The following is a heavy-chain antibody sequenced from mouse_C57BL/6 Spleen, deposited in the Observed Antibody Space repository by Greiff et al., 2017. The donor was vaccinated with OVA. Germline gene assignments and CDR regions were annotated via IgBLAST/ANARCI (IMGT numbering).Heavy chain of an antibody. V-gene: IGHV1-69*01. CDR1: GYTFTSYW. Sequence: QVQLQQPGAELVMPGASVKLSCKASGYTFTSYWMHWVKQRPGQGLAWIGEIDPSDSYTNYNQKFKGKSTLTVDKSSSTAYMQLSSLTSEDSAVYYCARSDTTGYFDYWGQGTTLTVSS. CDR2: IDPSDSYT. J-gene: IGHJ2*01. D-gene: IGHD1-1*01. CDR3: ARSDTTGYFDY.